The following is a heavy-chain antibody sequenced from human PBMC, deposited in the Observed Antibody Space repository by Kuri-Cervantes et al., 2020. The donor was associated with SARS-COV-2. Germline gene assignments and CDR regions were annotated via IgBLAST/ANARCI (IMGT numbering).Heavy chain of an antibody. J-gene: IGHJ6*03. CDR3: ARGAANYYYMDV. CDR1: GFTFSNYV. V-gene: IGHV3-33*08. D-gene: IGHD3-16*01. CDR2: IWYDGENE. Sequence: LSLTCVASGFTFSNYVIHWVRQAPGKGLEWVAVIWYDGENEYYAGSVKGRFTISRDNSKNTVSLRMNSLRAEDTAMYYCARGAANYYYMDVWGKGTTVTVSS.